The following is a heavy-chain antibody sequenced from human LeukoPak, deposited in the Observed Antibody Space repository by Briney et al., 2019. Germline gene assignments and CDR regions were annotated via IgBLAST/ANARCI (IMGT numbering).Heavy chain of an antibody. D-gene: IGHD6-19*01. CDR1: GFTFTDYY. V-gene: IGHV3-11*04. J-gene: IGHJ4*02. Sequence: PGGSLRLSCAASGFTFTDYYMSWIRQAPGKGLEWVSYITNSGTTIYYADSVKGRFTISRDNAKNSLYLQMNSLRAEDTAVYYCARDSGWTRDYWGQGTLVTVSS. CDR2: ITNSGTTI. CDR3: ARDSGWTRDY.